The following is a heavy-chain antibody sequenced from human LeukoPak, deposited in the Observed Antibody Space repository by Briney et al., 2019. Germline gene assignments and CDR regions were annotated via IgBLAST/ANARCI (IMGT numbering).Heavy chain of an antibody. J-gene: IGHJ6*03. CDR2: VSHSGST. CDR3: ARAPHITIFEILILKENYYYYMDV. CDR1: GGSITSSNYY. D-gene: IGHD3-3*01. V-gene: IGHV4-39*07. Sequence: KPSGTLSLTCAVSGGSITSSNYYWVWIRQTPGKGLECIGSVSHSGSTYYNPSLKCRVTISADTSKNHFSLKLDSVTAADTALYYCARAPHITIFEILILKENYYYYMDVWGKGTTVTVSS.